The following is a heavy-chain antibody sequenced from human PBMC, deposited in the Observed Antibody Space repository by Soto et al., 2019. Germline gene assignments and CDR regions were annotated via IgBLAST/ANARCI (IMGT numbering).Heavy chain of an antibody. CDR2: ISSSSSTI. Sequence: PGGSLRLSCAASGFTFSSYSMNWVRQAPGKGLKWVSYISSSSSTIYYADSVKGRFTISRDDAKNSLYLQMNSLRDEVTSVYYCAIDHVPDYDSSGYPPYGMDVWGQGTTVTVSS. D-gene: IGHD3-22*01. J-gene: IGHJ6*02. V-gene: IGHV3-48*02. CDR3: AIDHVPDYDSSGYPPYGMDV. CDR1: GFTFSSYS.